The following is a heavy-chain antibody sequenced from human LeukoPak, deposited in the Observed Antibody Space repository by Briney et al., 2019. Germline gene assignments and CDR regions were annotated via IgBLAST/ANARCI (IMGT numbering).Heavy chain of an antibody. CDR3: ATVEGYCTSTSCYRAYFQH. J-gene: IGHJ1*01. CDR1: GFSISSYH. V-gene: IGHV4-59*13. D-gene: IGHD2-2*02. Sequence: WETLSLSCTVSGFSISSYHWNWVRQPPGKGLVWLGDIYYGGSTNYNPSLKSRVTISVDTSKNQFSLKLSSVTAADTAVYYCATVEGYCTSTSCYRAYFQHWGQGTLVTVSS. CDR2: IYYGGST.